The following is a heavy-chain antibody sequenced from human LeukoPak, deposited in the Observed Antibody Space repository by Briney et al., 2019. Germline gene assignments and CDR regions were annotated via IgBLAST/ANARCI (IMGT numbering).Heavy chain of an antibody. CDR2: ISGSGGST. CDR1: GFTFSSYA. Sequence: PGASLRLSCAASGFTFSSYAMSWVRQAPGKGLEWVSAISGSGGSTYYADSVKGRFTISRDNSKNTLYLQMSSLRAEDTAVYYCAKAGRYSGYDFDHWGQGTLVTVSS. V-gene: IGHV3-23*01. J-gene: IGHJ4*02. CDR3: AKAGRYSGYDFDH. D-gene: IGHD5-12*01.